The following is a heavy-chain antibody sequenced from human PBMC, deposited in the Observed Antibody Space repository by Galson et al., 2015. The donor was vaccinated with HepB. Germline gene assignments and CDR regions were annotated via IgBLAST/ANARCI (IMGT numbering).Heavy chain of an antibody. CDR3: ARDPNGDYVGAFEM. CDR1: GFTLSNYA. D-gene: IGHD4-17*01. V-gene: IGHV3-23*01. J-gene: IGHJ3*02. Sequence: SLRLSCAASGFTLSNYAMTWVRQGPGKELEWVATLTGRNSGTLYAGSVRGRFTISRDNSKNTLSLQMNSLRVDDTAVYYCARDPNGDYVGAFEMWGQGTMVIVSS. CDR2: LTGRNSGT.